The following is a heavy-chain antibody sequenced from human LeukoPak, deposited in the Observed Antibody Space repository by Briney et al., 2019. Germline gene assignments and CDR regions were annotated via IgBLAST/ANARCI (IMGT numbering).Heavy chain of an antibody. D-gene: IGHD1-26*01. J-gene: IGHJ4*02. Sequence: QPGGSLRLSCADSGFTFSRYWMHWVRQAPGKGLVWVSHITTDGSSTSYADSVKGRFTISRDNAKNTLYLQMNSLRAEDTAVYYCARGAIAGANFDYWGQGTLVTVSS. CDR1: GFTFSRYW. CDR3: ARGAIAGANFDY. CDR2: ITTDGSST. V-gene: IGHV3-74*01.